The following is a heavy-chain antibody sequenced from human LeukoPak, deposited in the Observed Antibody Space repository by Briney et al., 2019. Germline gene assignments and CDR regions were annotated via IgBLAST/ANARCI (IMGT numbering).Heavy chain of an antibody. CDR2: ISYDGSNK. J-gene: IGHJ4*02. CDR1: GFTFSSYG. Sequence: PGGSLRLSCAASGFTFSSYGMHWVRQAPGKGLEWVAVISYDGSNKYYADSAKGRFTISRDNSKNTLYLQMNSLRAEDTAVYYCAKTQDYWGQGTLVTVSS. CDR3: AKTQDY. V-gene: IGHV3-30*18.